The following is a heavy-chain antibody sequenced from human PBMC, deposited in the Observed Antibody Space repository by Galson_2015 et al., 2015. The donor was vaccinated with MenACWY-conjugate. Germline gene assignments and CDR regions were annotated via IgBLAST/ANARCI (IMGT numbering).Heavy chain of an antibody. J-gene: IGHJ4*02. CDR3: ARGGVDTAMVQAY. D-gene: IGHD5-18*01. V-gene: IGHV3-74*01. CDR1: GFTFSSYW. CDR2: INSDGSST. Sequence: SLRLSCAASGFTFSSYWMHWVRQTPGKGLVWVSRINSDGSSTTYADSVKGRFTTSRDNAKNTLYLQMNSLRAEDTAVYYCARGGVDTAMVQAYWGQGTLVTVSS.